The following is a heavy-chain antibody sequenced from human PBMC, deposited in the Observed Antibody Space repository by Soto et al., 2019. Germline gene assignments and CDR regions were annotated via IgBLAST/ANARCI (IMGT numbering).Heavy chain of an antibody. CDR1: GGSISSYY. D-gene: IGHD4-17*01. CDR2: IYYSGST. Sequence: LSLTCTVSGGSISSYYWSWIRQPPGKGLEWIGYIYYSGSTNYNPSLKSRVTISVDTTKNQFSLKLSSVTAADTAVYYCARGRGNGDYEGWFDPWGQGTLVTVSS. V-gene: IGHV4-59*01. CDR3: ARGRGNGDYEGWFDP. J-gene: IGHJ5*02.